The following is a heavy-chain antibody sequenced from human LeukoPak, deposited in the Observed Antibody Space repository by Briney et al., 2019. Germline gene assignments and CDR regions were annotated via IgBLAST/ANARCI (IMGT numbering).Heavy chain of an antibody. CDR3: ASYTTGTTREFDP. J-gene: IGHJ5*02. CDR1: GGSFSGYY. V-gene: IGHV4-34*01. Sequence: PSETLSLNCAVYGGSFSGYYWSWIRQPPGKGLEWIGEINHSGSTNYNPSLKSRVTISVDTSKNQFSLKLSSVTAADTAVYYCASYTTGTTREFDPWGQGTLVTVSS. CDR2: INHSGST. D-gene: IGHD1-1*01.